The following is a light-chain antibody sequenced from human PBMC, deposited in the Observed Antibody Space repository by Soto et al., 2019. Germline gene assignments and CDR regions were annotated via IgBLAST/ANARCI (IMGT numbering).Light chain of an antibody. V-gene: IGKV1-9*01. CDR3: QQLNSYPMYT. CDR2: AAS. Sequence: DIQLTQSPSFLSASVGDRVTITCRASQGISSYLACYQQKPGKAPKLLLYAASTLQSGVTSRFSGSGSGTEFTLTVSSLQPEDFATYYCQQLNSYPMYTFGQGTKLEIK. CDR1: QGISSY. J-gene: IGKJ2*01.